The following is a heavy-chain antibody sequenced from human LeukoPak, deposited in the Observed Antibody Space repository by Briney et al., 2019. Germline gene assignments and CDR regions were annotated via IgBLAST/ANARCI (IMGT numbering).Heavy chain of an antibody. Sequence: GGSLRLSCAASGFTFSSYSMNWVRQAPGKGLEWVSSISSSSSYIYYADSVKGRFTISRDNAKNSLYLQMNSLRAEDTAVYYCAREYYDFWSGYYTADYYGMDVWGQGTTVTVSS. CDR2: ISSSSSYI. CDR3: AREYYDFWSGYYTADYYGMDV. V-gene: IGHV3-21*01. CDR1: GFTFSSYS. D-gene: IGHD3-3*01. J-gene: IGHJ6*02.